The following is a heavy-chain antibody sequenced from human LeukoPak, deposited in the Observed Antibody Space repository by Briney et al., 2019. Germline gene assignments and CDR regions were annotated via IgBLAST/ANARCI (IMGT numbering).Heavy chain of an antibody. CDR2: ISGSGGST. CDR3: ARSITMIVVVITDAFDI. CDR1: GFTFSSYA. D-gene: IGHD3-22*01. Sequence: GGSLRLSCAASGFTFSSYAMSWVRQAPGKGLEWVSAISGSGGSTYYADSVKGRFTISRDNSKNTLYLQMNSLRAEDTAVYYCARSITMIVVVITDAFDIWGQGTMVTVSS. V-gene: IGHV3-23*01. J-gene: IGHJ3*02.